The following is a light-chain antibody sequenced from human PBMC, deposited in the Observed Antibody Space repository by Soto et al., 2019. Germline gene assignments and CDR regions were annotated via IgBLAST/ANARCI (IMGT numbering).Light chain of an antibody. V-gene: IGKV3-20*01. CDR2: GTS. CDR1: QSVSSGN. J-gene: IGKJ1*01. Sequence: EIVLTQSPGTLSLSPGQRATLSCRASQSVSSGNLAWYQQKPGQAPRLLIYGTSNRATGIPDRFTGSGSGTEFTLTFIRLEREDFAVYYCQQYGTSPKTFGQGTKVEIK. CDR3: QQYGTSPKT.